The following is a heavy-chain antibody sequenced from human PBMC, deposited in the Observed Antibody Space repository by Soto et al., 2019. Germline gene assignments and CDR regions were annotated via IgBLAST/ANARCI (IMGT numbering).Heavy chain of an antibody. Sequence: PGGSLRLSCADSGFTFSSYTMSWVRQAPGRGLEWVSSISGTSSYIYYADSVKGRFTISRDNAKNSLYLQMNSLRAEDTAVYYCVSSRHAYNYPFDNWGHGSLVTGSS. D-gene: IGHD5-12*01. CDR1: GFTFSSYT. CDR2: ISGTSSYI. J-gene: IGHJ4*01. CDR3: VSSRHAYNYPFDN. V-gene: IGHV3-21*01.